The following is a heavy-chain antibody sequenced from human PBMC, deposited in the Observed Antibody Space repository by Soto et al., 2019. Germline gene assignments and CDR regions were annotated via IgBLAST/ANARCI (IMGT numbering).Heavy chain of an antibody. D-gene: IGHD4-17*01. CDR3: AKEDGDPFGYYYYGMDV. CDR2: ISGSGGST. V-gene: IGHV3-23*01. J-gene: IGHJ6*02. CDR1: GFTFSSYA. Sequence: EVQLLESGGGLVQPGGSLRLSCAASGFTFSSYAMSWVRQAPGKGLEWVSAISGSGGSTYYADSVKGRFTISRDNSKNTLYLQMNSLRAEDTAVYYCAKEDGDPFGYYYYGMDVWGQGTTDTVSS.